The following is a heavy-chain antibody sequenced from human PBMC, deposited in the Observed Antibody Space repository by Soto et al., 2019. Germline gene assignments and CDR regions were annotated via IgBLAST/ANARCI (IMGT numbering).Heavy chain of an antibody. V-gene: IGHV4-34*01. Sequence: PSQTLSLTCAVYGGSFSGYYWSWIRQPPGKGLEWIGEINHSGSTNYNPSLQSRVTISVDTSKNQFSLKLSSVTAADTAVYYCARSDLYSGGPVDDFDIWGQGTMVTVS. CDR1: GGSFSGYY. D-gene: IGHD1-26*01. CDR3: ARSDLYSGGPVDDFDI. J-gene: IGHJ3*02. CDR2: INHSGST.